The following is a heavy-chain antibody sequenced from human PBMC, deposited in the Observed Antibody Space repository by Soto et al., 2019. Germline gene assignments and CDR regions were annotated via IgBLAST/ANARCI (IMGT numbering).Heavy chain of an antibody. V-gene: IGHV4-4*02. J-gene: IGHJ4*02. D-gene: IGHD3-10*01. CDR1: GGSISSSNW. CDR3: ARDGDDYGSGSYLDY. CDR2: IYHSGST. Sequence: RSLTCAVSGGSISSSNWWSWVRQPPGKGLEWIGEIYHSGSTNYNPSLKSRVTISVDKSKNRFSLKLSSVTAADTAVYYCARDGDDYGSGSYLDYWGQGTLVTVSS.